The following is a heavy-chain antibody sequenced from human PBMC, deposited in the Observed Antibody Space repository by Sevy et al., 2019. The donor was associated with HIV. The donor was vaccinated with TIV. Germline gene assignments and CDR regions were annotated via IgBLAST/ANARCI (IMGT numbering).Heavy chain of an antibody. D-gene: IGHD6-13*01. V-gene: IGHV4-59*01. CDR3: ARVGSGSSWQLYCFDY. J-gene: IGHJ4*02. Sequence: SETLSLTCTVSGGSISSYYWSWIRQPPGKGLEWIGYIYYSGSTNYNPSLKSRVTISVDTSKNQFSLKLSSVTAADTAVYYCARVGSGSSWQLYCFDYWGQGTLVTVSS. CDR2: IYYSGST. CDR1: GGSISSYY.